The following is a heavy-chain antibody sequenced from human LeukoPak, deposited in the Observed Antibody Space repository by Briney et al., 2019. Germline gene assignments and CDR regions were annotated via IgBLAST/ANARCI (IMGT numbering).Heavy chain of an antibody. J-gene: IGHJ4*02. D-gene: IGHD3-22*01. V-gene: IGHV4-38-2*01. CDR1: GFTFSSYA. CDR2: IYYSGST. Sequence: GSLRLSCAASGFTFSSYAMSWVRQAPGKGLEWIGSIYYSGSTYYNPSLKSRVTISVDTSKNQFSLKLSSVTAADTAVYYCARRDDSSGYHKIFDYWGPGTLVTVSS. CDR3: ARRDDSSGYHKIFDY.